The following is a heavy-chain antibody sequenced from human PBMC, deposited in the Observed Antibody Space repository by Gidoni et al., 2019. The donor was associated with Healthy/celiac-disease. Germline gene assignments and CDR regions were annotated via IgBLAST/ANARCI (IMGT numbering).Heavy chain of an antibody. D-gene: IGHD1-26*01. CDR3: TTETPFIVGATWVDY. CDR1: GLHFSYAW. J-gene: IGHJ4*02. CDR2: IKIRTDGGTT. Sequence: EVPLVVSGGGLVKPGGSLRLSCAASGLHFSYAWMSRVRQAPGKGLEWVGRIKIRTDGGTTDYAAPVKGRFTISRDDSKNTLYLQMNSLKTEDTAVYYCTTETPFIVGATWVDYWGQGTLVTVSS. V-gene: IGHV3-15*01.